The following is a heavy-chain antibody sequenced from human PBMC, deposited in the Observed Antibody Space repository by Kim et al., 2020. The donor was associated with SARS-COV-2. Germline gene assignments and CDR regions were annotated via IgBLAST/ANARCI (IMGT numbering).Heavy chain of an antibody. D-gene: IGHD2-2*01. CDR1: GFDFGTHS. Sequence: GGSLRLSCAASGFDFGTHSMNWVRQAPGKGLEWVSSIGGSTNYIYYADSVKGRFTISRDNAKNSLYLQMSSLRAEDTAVYYCARGGYFSSTSCYFYYYALDVWGQGTTVTVSS. CDR3: ARGGYFSSTSCYFYYYALDV. CDR2: IGGSTNYI. J-gene: IGHJ6*02. V-gene: IGHV3-21*01.